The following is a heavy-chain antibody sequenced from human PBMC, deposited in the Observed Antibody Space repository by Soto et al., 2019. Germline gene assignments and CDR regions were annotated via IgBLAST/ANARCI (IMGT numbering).Heavy chain of an antibody. CDR3: VRASLSTGYYYAMDV. D-gene: IGHD3-10*02. Sequence: PGGSLRLSCAASGFTFSSYAVHWVRQAPGKGLEWVAVIPFDGSNQSYADSVKGRFTISRDNSKNTLCLQMNSLRAEDTALYYCVRASLSTGYYYAMDVWGQGTTVTVSS. CDR2: IPFDGSNQ. J-gene: IGHJ6*02. CDR1: GFTFSSYA. V-gene: IGHV3-30-3*01.